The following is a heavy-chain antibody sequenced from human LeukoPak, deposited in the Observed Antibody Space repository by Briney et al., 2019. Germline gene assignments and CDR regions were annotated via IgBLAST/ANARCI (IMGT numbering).Heavy chain of an antibody. V-gene: IGHV4-59*01. Sequence: SETLSLTCTVSGGSISSYYWSWIRQPPGKGLEWIGYLYYSGSTNYNPSLKSRVTISVDTSKNQFSLNLRSVAAADTAVYYCARDHFEETMIGRFDPWGQGTLVTVSS. CDR3: ARDHFEETMIGRFDP. J-gene: IGHJ5*02. CDR2: LYYSGST. D-gene: IGHD3-22*01. CDR1: GGSISSYY.